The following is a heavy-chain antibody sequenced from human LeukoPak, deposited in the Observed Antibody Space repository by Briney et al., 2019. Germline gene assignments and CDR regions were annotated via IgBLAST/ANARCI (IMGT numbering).Heavy chain of an antibody. J-gene: IGHJ4*02. CDR3: ARLRVTVIDY. CDR1: GGSISSYY. CDR2: IYYSGST. V-gene: IGHV4-59*12. Sequence: KPSETLSLTCTVSGGSISSYYWSWIRQPPGKGLEWIGYIYYSGSTNYNPSLKSRVTISVDTSKNQFSLKLSSVTAADTAVYYCARLRVTVIDYWGQGTLVTVSS. D-gene: IGHD4-23*01.